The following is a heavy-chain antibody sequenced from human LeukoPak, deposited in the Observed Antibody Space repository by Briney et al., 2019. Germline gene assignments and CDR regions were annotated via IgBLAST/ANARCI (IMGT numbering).Heavy chain of an antibody. J-gene: IGHJ3*02. CDR1: GGSISSYY. D-gene: IGHD6-19*01. CDR3: AREKGGWFSGGAFDI. CDR2: IYYSGST. V-gene: IGHV4-59*12. Sequence: SESLSLACTVAGGSISSYYWGWIRQPPGGGREWSGYIYYSGSTNYIPSLKSRFTISVDTSKNHFSLKLSSVTAADTAVYYCAREKGGWFSGGAFDIWGQGTMVTVSS.